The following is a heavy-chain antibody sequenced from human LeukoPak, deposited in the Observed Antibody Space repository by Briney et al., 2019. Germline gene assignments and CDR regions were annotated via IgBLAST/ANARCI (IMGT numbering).Heavy chain of an antibody. CDR1: GYTFTGYY. CDR2: INPNGGGT. CDR3: ARENNSGWYRKAAFDY. J-gene: IGHJ4*02. V-gene: IGHV1-2*02. Sequence: GASVKVSCKASGYTFTGYYMHCVRQTPGQGLEWVGWINPNGGGTNYAQKFQGRVTLTRDTSITTAYLEVTRLESDDTATYFCARENNSGWYRKAAFDYWGQGALVTVTS. D-gene: IGHD6-19*01.